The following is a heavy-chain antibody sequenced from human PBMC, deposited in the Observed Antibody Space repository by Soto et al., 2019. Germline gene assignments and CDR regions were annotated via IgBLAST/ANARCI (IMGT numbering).Heavy chain of an antibody. D-gene: IGHD2-15*01. CDR2: IYDSGST. V-gene: IGHV4-59*01. Sequence: QVQLQESGPGLVKPSETLSLTCTVSGGSISSYYWSWIRQPPGKGLEWIGYIYDSGSTNYNPSLNIRDTISVDTSKKQISQKLSSVTAADSAGYYCAGTRGYCSGGSCPTVVDYWGQGTLVIVSS. J-gene: IGHJ4*02. CDR3: AGTRGYCSGGSCPTVVDY. CDR1: GGSISSYY.